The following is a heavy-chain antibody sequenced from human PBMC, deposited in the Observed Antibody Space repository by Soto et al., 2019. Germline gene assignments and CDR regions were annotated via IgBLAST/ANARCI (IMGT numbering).Heavy chain of an antibody. J-gene: IGHJ6*02. V-gene: IGHV4-39*01. CDR3: ARPGDAYGLDV. D-gene: IGHD2-21*02. Sequence: SETLSLTXSVSGASVTRSSYYWAWIRQPPGKGLEWIASIHSHSGSTYYDPSLRGRVLISVDSSKNHFSLNLSSVTAADTAVYCCARPGDAYGLDVWGQGTTVTVSS. CDR1: GASVTRSSYY. CDR2: IHSHSGST.